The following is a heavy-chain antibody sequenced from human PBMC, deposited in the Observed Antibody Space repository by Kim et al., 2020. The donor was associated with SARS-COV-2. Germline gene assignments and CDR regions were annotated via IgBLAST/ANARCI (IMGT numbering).Heavy chain of an antibody. CDR2: ISSSSSYI. V-gene: IGHV3-21*04. CDR3: AREWAVVVPAAISHDAYYYGMDV. Sequence: GGSLRLSCAASGFTFSSYSMNWVRQAPGKGLEWVSSISSSSSYIYYADSVKGRFTISRDNAKNSLYLQMNSLRAEDTAVYYCAREWAVVVPAAISHDAYYYGMDVWGQGTTVTVSS. CDR1: GFTFSSYS. J-gene: IGHJ6*02. D-gene: IGHD2-2*02.